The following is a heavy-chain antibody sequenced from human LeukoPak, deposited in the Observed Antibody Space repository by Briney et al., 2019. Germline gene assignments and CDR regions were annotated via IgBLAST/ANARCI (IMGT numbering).Heavy chain of an antibody. D-gene: IGHD6-13*01. CDR1: GFTFSSYS. V-gene: IGHV3-21*01. CDR2: ISSSSSYI. J-gene: IGHJ3*02. Sequence: GGSLRLSCAASGFTFSSYSMNWVRQAPGKGLEWVSSISSSSSYIYYADSVKGRFTISRDNAKNSLYLQMNSLRAEDAAVYYCAREGLYSSSWSAFDIWGQGTMVTVSS. CDR3: AREGLYSSSWSAFDI.